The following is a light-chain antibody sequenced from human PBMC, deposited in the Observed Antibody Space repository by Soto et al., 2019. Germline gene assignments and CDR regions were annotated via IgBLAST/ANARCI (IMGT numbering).Light chain of an antibody. CDR2: GAS. CDR3: QQYGSSPPLT. Sequence: EFVLTQSPGKLSLSPGERATLSCRASQSISSSFLAWYQQKPGQALRLLIYGASNRGTGIPDRFSGSGSGTDFTLTISRLEPEDFAVYYCQQYGSSPPLTFGGGTKVEIK. J-gene: IGKJ4*01. CDR1: QSISSSF. V-gene: IGKV3-20*01.